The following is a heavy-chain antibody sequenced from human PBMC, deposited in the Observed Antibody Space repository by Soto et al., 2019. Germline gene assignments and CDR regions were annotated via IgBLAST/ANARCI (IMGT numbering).Heavy chain of an antibody. V-gene: IGHV6-1*01. D-gene: IGHD4-17*01. Sequence: SQTLSLTCAISGDSVSSNSAAWNWIRQSPSRGLEWLGRTYYRSKWYNDYAVSVKSRITINPDTSKNQFSLQLNSVTPEDTAVYYCARVPWPTVTTSSPYYYYMDVWGKGTTVTVSS. CDR2: TYYRSKWYN. CDR3: ARVPWPTVTTSSPYYYYMDV. CDR1: GDSVSSNSAA. J-gene: IGHJ6*03.